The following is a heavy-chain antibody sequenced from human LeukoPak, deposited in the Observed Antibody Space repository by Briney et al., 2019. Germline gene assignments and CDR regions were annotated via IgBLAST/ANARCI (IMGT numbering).Heavy chain of an antibody. CDR3: ARDLGYNLLGFYYYGMDV. CDR2: LSYIGSNK. D-gene: IGHD5-24*01. Sequence: GRSLRLSCAASGFTFSSYAMHWVRQAPGKGLEWVAILSYIGSNKYYADSVKGRFTISRDNSKNTLYLQMNSLRAEDTAVYYCARDLGYNLLGFYYYGMDVWGQGTTVTVSS. J-gene: IGHJ6*02. CDR1: GFTFSSYA. V-gene: IGHV3-30-3*01.